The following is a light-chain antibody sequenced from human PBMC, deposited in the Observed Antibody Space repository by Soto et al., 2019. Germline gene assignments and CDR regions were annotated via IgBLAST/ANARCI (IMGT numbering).Light chain of an antibody. J-gene: IGLJ2*01. CDR1: TSNIGSGYD. CDR2: ANI. V-gene: IGLV1-40*01. CDR3: QSYDNSLSGWV. Sequence: QSVLTQPPSVSGAPGQGGTISCTGSTSNIGSGYDVHWYQQVPGLAPKLLIYANINRPSGVPDRVSGSKSGTSASLAITGLQAEDEADYYCQSYDNSLSGWVFGGGTKLTVL.